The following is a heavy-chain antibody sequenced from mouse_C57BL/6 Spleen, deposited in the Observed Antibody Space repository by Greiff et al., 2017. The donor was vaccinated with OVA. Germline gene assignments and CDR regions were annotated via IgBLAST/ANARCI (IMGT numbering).Heavy chain of an antibody. J-gene: IGHJ2*01. CDR3: ARAPSTVLDY. V-gene: IGHV5-9*01. CDR2: ISGGGGNT. Sequence: EVQVVESGGGLVKPGGSLKLSCAASGFTFSSYTMSWVRQTPEKRLEWVATISGGGGNTYYPDSVKGRFTISRDNAKNTLYLQMSSLRSEDTALYYCARAPSTVLDYWGQGTTLTVSS. CDR1: GFTFSSYT. D-gene: IGHD2-1*01.